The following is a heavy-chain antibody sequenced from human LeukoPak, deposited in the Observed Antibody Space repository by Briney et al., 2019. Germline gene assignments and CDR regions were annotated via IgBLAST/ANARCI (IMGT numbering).Heavy chain of an antibody. CDR2: IIPIFGTA. J-gene: IGHJ5*02. CDR1: GGTFSSYA. CDR3: ARDRDSSGYYPNWFDP. D-gene: IGHD3-22*01. V-gene: IGHV1-69*13. Sequence: SVKVSCKASGGTFSSYAISWVRQAPGQGLEWMGGIIPIFGTANYAQKFQGRVTITADESTSTAYMELGSLRSEDTAVYYCARDRDSSGYYPNWFDPWGQGTLVTVSS.